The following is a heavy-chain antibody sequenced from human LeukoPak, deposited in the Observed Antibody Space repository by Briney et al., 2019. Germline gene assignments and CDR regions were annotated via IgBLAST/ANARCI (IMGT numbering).Heavy chain of an antibody. CDR3: TKERDYYDSSGPSLSFDI. Sequence: GGSLRLSCAASGFTFSSYGMHWVRQAPGKGLEWVAVISHDGSNKYYADSVKGRFTISRDNSKNTLYLQMNSLRAEDTAVYYCTKERDYYDSSGPSLSFDIWGQGTMVTVSS. CDR2: ISHDGSNK. V-gene: IGHV3-30*18. J-gene: IGHJ3*02. CDR1: GFTFSSYG. D-gene: IGHD3-22*01.